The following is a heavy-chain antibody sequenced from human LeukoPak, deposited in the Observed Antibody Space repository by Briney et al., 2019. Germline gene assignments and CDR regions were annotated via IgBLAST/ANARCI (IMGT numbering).Heavy chain of an antibody. CDR3: AKGRRPITMIVAAFDY. J-gene: IGHJ4*02. Sequence: GGSLRLSCAASGFTFSSYAMSWVRQAPGKGLEWVSAISGSGGSTYYADSVKGRFTISRDNSKNTLYLQMNSLRAEDTAVYYCAKGRRPITMIVAAFDYWGQGTLVTVSS. V-gene: IGHV3-23*01. CDR2: ISGSGGST. CDR1: GFTFSSYA. D-gene: IGHD3-22*01.